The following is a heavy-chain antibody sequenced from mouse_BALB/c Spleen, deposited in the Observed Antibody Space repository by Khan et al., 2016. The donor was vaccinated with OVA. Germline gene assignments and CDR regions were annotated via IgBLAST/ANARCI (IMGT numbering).Heavy chain of an antibody. D-gene: IGHD1-1*01. CDR1: GDSITSGF. CDR2: ITYSGNI. J-gene: IGHJ4*01. Sequence: VQLKESGPSLVKPSQTLSLICSVTGDSITSGFWNWIRKFPGNKFEYLGYITYSGNIYYNPSLKSRISITRDTSKSQYYLQLNSVTTEDTATYYCARTYGSWAMDYWGQGTSVTVSS. V-gene: IGHV3-8*02. CDR3: ARTYGSWAMDY.